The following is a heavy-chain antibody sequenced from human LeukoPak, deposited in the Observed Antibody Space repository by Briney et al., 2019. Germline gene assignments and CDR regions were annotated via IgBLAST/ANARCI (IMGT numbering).Heavy chain of an antibody. CDR1: GFIFSNYA. J-gene: IGHJ4*02. CDR2: ITSGGSRT. Sequence: GGSLRLSCAASGFIFSNYAMSWGRQAPGKGLEWVSSITSGGSRTYYADSVKGRFSISRDNSKNMLYLQLTSLRAEDTAVYYCARDNDVCRGASCLLFDYWGQGNLVTVSS. CDR3: ARDNDVCRGASCLLFDY. V-gene: IGHV3-23*01. D-gene: IGHD1-1*01.